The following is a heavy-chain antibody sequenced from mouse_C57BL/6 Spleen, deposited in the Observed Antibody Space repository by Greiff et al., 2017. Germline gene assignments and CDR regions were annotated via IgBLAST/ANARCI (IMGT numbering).Heavy chain of an antibody. CDR2: IYPGDGDT. Sequence: QVQLQQSGAELVKPGASVKISCKASGYAFTSYWLNWVKQRPGQGLEWIGQIYPGDGDTNYNEKFKGKATLTADKSSSTAYMQLSSLTSEDSAVYFCATSVVGRYFDVWGKGTTVTVSS. D-gene: IGHD1-1*01. CDR1: GYAFTSYW. J-gene: IGHJ1*03. CDR3: ATSVVGRYFDV. V-gene: IGHV1-80*01.